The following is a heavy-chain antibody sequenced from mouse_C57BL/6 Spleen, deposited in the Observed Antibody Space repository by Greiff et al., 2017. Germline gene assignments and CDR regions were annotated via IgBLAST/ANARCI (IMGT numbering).Heavy chain of an antibody. J-gene: IGHJ2*01. D-gene: IGHD2-5*01. CDR3: ARNSPDYSNSLDY. Sequence: QVQLQQSGPGLVQPSQSLSITCTVSGFSLTSYGVHWVRQSPGKGLEWLGVIWSGGSTDYNAAFISRLSISKDNSKSQVFFKMNSLQAEDTAIYYCARNSPDYSNSLDYWGQGTTLTFSS. CDR2: IWSGGST. V-gene: IGHV2-2*01. CDR1: GFSLTSYG.